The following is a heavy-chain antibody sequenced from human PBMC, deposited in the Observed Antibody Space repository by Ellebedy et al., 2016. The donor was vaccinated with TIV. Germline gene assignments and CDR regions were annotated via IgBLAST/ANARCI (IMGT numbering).Heavy chain of an antibody. V-gene: IGHV1-2*02. CDR3: ARTGEYSDDAFDI. Sequence: AASVKVSCKASGYTFTGYNIHWARQAPGQGLEWMGWINPNSADTNSAQKFQGRVTMSRDTSFTSTYMELSRLTSADTAVYYCARTGEYSDDAFDIWGQGTTVTVSS. J-gene: IGHJ3*02. CDR1: GYTFTGYN. D-gene: IGHD2/OR15-2a*01. CDR2: INPNSADT.